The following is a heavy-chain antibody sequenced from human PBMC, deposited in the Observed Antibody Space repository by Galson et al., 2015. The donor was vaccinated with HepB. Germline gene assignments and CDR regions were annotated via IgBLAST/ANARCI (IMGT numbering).Heavy chain of an antibody. CDR1: GYTFTDYY. D-gene: IGHD6-19*01. CDR2: TTPSSGGT. CDR3: ARAPQPGLALAGLLVY. V-gene: IGHV1-2*02. J-gene: IGHJ4*02. Sequence: SVKVSCKASGYTFTDYYIHWVRQAPGQGLEWMGWTTPSSGGTDSAGNFEGRVTMTSDTSISTTFMELSNLTSDDTAVYFCARAPQPGLALAGLLVYWGQGSLVTVSS.